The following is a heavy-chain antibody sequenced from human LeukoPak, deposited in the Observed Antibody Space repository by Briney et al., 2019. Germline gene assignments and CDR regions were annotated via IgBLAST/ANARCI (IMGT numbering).Heavy chain of an antibody. CDR1: GGSISSYY. J-gene: IGHJ4*02. CDR2: IYYSGST. D-gene: IGHD3-22*01. V-gene: IGHV4-59*01. CDR3: ARETAIDSSGYFDY. Sequence: PSETLSLTCTVSGGSISSYYWSWIRQPPGKGLEWIGYIYYSGSTNYNPSLKSRVTISVDTSKNQFSLKLSSVTAADTAVYYCARETAIDSSGYFDYWGQGTLVTASS.